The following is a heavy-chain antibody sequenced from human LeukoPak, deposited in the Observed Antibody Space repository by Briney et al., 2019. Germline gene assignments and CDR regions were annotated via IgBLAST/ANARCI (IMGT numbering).Heavy chain of an antibody. CDR3: ARGIPGSGHPFPSDAFDI. V-gene: IGHV4-30-2*01. J-gene: IGHJ3*02. CDR1: GGSISSGGYY. Sequence: SETLSLTCTVSGGSISSGGYYWSWIRQPPGKGLEWIGYIYHSGSTYYNPSLKSRVTISVDRSKNQFSLKLSSVTAADTAVYYCARGIPGSGHPFPSDAFDIWGQGTMVTVSS. D-gene: IGHD3-3*01. CDR2: IYHSGST.